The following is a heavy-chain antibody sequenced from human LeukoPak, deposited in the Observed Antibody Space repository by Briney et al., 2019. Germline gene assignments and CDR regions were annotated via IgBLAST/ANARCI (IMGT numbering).Heavy chain of an antibody. V-gene: IGHV1-2*02. CDR2: INPNSGGT. CDR1: GYTFTGYY. D-gene: IGHD4-17*01. Sequence: ASVKVSCKASGYTFTGYYMHWVRQAPGQGLEWMGWINPNSGGTNYAQKFQGRVTMTRDTSISTAYMELSRLRSDDTAVYYCVRSTVLYYYMDVWGKGTTVTVSS. CDR3: VRSTVLYYYMDV. J-gene: IGHJ6*03.